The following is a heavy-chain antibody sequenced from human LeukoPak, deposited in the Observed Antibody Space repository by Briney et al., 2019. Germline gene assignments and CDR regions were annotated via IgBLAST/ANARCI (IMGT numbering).Heavy chain of an antibody. V-gene: IGHV3-21*01. CDR3: ARASSSVRDAFDI. J-gene: IGHJ3*02. CDR1: GFTFSSYS. CDR2: ISSSSSYI. D-gene: IGHD6-6*01. Sequence: PGGSLRLSCAASGFTFSSYSMNWVRQAPGKGLEWVSSISSSSSYIYYADSVKGRFTISRDNAKNSLYLQMNSLRAEDTAVYYCARASSSVRDAFDIWGQGTMVTVSS.